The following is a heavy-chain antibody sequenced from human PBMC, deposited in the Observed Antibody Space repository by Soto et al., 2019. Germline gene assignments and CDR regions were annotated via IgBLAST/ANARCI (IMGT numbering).Heavy chain of an antibody. J-gene: IGHJ6*02. CDR1: GFTFSSYG. CDR3: AKGQRGVVRTKDQVDYYNYFLDV. V-gene: IGHV3-30*18. D-gene: IGHD3-3*01. Sequence: GGSLRLSCAASGFTFSSYGMHWVRQAPGKGLEWVAVISYDGSNKYYADSVKGRFTISRDNSKNTLYLQMDSLRADDTAVYYCAKGQRGVVRTKDQVDYYNYFLDVWGQGTTVTVSS. CDR2: ISYDGSNK.